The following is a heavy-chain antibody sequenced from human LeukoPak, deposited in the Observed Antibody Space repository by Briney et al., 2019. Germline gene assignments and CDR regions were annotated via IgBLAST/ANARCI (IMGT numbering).Heavy chain of an antibody. CDR2: MNPNSGNT. CDR1: GYTFTGYY. J-gene: IGHJ4*02. Sequence: GASVKVSCKASGYTFTGYYMHWVRQAPGQGLEWMGWMNPNSGNTGYAQKFQGRVTMTRNTSISTAYMELSSLRSEDTAVYYCATVFLRYYNDSTGYYYFDYWGQGSLVTVSS. CDR3: ATVFLRYYNDSTGYYYFDY. V-gene: IGHV1-8*02. D-gene: IGHD3-22*01.